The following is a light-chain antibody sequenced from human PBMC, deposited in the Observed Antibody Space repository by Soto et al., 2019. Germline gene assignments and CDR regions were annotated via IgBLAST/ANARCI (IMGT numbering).Light chain of an antibody. V-gene: IGLV1-44*01. CDR1: SSNIGSTT. Sequence: QSVLTQPPSASGTPGQRVTIACSGSSSNIGSTTVKWYQQLPGTAPKLLLYNTNPRPSGVPDRFSGSKSGTSASLAISGLQSEDEADYYCAAWDYSLNGVVFGGGTKLTVL. CDR2: NTN. CDR3: AAWDYSLNGVV. J-gene: IGLJ3*02.